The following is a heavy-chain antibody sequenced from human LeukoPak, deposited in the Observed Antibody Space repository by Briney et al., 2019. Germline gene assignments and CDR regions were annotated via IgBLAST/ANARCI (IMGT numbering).Heavy chain of an antibody. D-gene: IGHD3-9*01. Sequence: GRSLRLSCAASGFTFSSYGMHWVRQAPGKGLDGVAVISYDGSNKYYADSVKGRFTISRDNSKNTLYLQMNSLRAEDTAVYYCAKVGDILTGYYHNYYYCMDVWGQGTTVTVSS. CDR3: AKVGDILTGYYHNYYYCMDV. CDR1: GFTFSSYG. V-gene: IGHV3-30*18. CDR2: ISYDGSNK. J-gene: IGHJ6*02.